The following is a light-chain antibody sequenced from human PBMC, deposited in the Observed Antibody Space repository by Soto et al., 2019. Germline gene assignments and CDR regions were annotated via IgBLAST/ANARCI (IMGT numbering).Light chain of an antibody. V-gene: IGKV1-5*03. CDR1: QSVRTW. CDR2: KAT. CDR3: KQYDNYLT. Sequence: QLTQSPSTLSASVGDRVPITFRASQSVRTWLAWFQQKPGKAPKLLIYKATTLESGVPSRFSGSGSGTEFTLTISSLQPDDFATYYCKQYDNYLTFGRGTKVDI. J-gene: IGKJ1*01.